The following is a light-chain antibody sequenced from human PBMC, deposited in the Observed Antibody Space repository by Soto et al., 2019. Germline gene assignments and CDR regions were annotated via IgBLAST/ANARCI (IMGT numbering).Light chain of an antibody. J-gene: IGKJ1*01. CDR1: QSVTYSY. CDR2: GAS. Sequence: EIVLTQSPGTLSLSPGDRATLSCRASQSVTYSYIAWYQQKPGQAPRLLIYGASSRATGIPDRFTGSGSGTDFTLTITRLEPEDFAVYHCQQYGSSPSTFGQGTKVEIK. CDR3: QQYGSSPST. V-gene: IGKV3-20*01.